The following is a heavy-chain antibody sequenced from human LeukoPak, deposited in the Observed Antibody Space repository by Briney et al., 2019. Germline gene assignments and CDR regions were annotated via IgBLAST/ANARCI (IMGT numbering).Heavy chain of an antibody. Sequence: GGSLRLSCAASGFTFSSYWMNWVRQAPGKGLEWVANIKQDGSGKYYVDSVKGRFTISRDNAKNSLHLQMNSLTAEDTAVYYCARDPDQIVGANFDYWGQGTLVTVSS. CDR3: ARDPDQIVGANFDY. CDR1: GFTFSSYW. CDR2: IKQDGSGK. J-gene: IGHJ4*02. D-gene: IGHD1-26*01. V-gene: IGHV3-7*01.